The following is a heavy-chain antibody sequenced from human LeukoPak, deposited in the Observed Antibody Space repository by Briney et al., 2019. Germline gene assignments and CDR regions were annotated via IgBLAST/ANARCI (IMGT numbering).Heavy chain of an antibody. J-gene: IGHJ4*02. D-gene: IGHD5-12*01. V-gene: IGHV1-18*01. CDR1: GYTFTSYG. CDR2: ISAYNGNT. Sequence: GASVKVSCKASGYTFTSYGISWVRQAPGQGLEWMGWISAYNGNTNYAQKFQGRVTITTDESTSTAYMELSSLRSEDTAVYYCARGPKGVATTVFDYWGQGTLVTVSS. CDR3: ARGPKGVATTVFDY.